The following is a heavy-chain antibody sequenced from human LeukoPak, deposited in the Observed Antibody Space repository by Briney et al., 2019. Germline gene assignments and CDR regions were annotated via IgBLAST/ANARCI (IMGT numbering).Heavy chain of an antibody. CDR1: TSR. J-gene: IGHJ5*01. CDR3: ARDLWDFYDDSGYNRDFDS. D-gene: IGHD3-22*01. V-gene: IGHV1-18*01. Sequence: ASVKVSCKATSRISWVRQAPGQGLEWMGWIGTYGGDTYYAQKFQGRITVTTDTSTSTVYMELRNLRSDDTAVYYCARDLWDFYDDSGYNRDFDSWGQGTLVTVSS. CDR2: IGTYGGDT.